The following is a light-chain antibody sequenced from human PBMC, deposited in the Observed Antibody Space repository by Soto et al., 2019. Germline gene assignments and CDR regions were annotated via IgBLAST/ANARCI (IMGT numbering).Light chain of an antibody. V-gene: IGKV1-9*01. J-gene: IGKJ2*01. CDR1: YDISSS. CDR2: DSS. CDR3: QQLSHYPYT. Sequence: DIQLTQSPSFLSASVEDRVTISCRASYDISSSLAWYQQEPGKPPKLLIYDSSTLQTVVPSRFTGSGSGMKFTLTISGLQFGDFATYFCQQLSHYPYTFGQGTKLDI.